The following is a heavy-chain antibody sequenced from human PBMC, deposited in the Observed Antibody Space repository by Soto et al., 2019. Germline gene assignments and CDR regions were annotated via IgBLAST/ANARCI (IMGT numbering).Heavy chain of an antibody. J-gene: IGHJ4*02. CDR3: ARGGDSSSWTDFDY. CDR2: IRISGSSGSSTT. Sequence: PGGSLRLSCAASGFIFSSYNMNWVRQAPGKGLEWISYIRISGSSGSSTTYYADSVKGRFTISRDNAKNSLYLQMSSLRDEDTAVYYCARGGDSSSWTDFDYWGQGTLVTVSS. CDR1: GFIFSSYN. D-gene: IGHD6-13*01. V-gene: IGHV3-48*02.